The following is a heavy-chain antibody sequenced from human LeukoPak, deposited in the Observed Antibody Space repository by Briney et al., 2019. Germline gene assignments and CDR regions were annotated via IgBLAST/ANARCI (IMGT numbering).Heavy chain of an antibody. CDR1: GGSISSYY. CDR3: ARHHIAEALNWFDP. CDR2: IYCSGTT. Sequence: SETLSLTCTVSGGSISSYYWSWIRQPPGKGLEGIGYIYCSGTTNYNPSLKSRVTISVDTSKNQLSLKLSSVTAADTAVYYCARHHIAEALNWFDPWGQGTLVTVSS. D-gene: IGHD6-13*01. V-gene: IGHV4-59*08. J-gene: IGHJ5*02.